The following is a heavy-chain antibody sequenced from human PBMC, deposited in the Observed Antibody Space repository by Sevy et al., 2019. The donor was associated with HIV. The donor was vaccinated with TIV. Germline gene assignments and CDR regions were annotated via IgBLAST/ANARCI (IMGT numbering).Heavy chain of an antibody. Sequence: SETLSLTCAVYGGSFSGYYWSWIRQPPGKGLEWIGEINHSGSTNYNPSLKSRVTISVDTSKNQFSLKLSSVTAADTAGYYCARGFSSSRSFGWFDPWGQGTLVTVSS. CDR1: GGSFSGYY. J-gene: IGHJ5*02. V-gene: IGHV4-34*01. CDR3: ARGFSSSRSFGWFDP. CDR2: INHSGST. D-gene: IGHD2-2*01.